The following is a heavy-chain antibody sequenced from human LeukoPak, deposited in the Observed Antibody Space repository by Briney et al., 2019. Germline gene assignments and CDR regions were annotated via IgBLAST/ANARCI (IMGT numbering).Heavy chain of an antibody. CDR1: GGSISSYY. D-gene: IGHD3-10*01. CDR3: ARVLWFGEPDYYYYGMDV. CDR2: IYYSGST. Sequence: TSETLSLTCTVSGGSISSYYWSWIRQPPGKGLEWIGYIYYSGSTNYNPSLKSRVTISVDTSKNQFSLKLSSVTAADTAVYYCARVLWFGEPDYYYYGMDVWGQGTTVTVSS. J-gene: IGHJ6*02. V-gene: IGHV4-59*01.